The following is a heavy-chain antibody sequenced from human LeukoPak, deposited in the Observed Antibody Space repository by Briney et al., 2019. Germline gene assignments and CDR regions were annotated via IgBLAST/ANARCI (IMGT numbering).Heavy chain of an antibody. CDR3: AGGSGSYSGWFDP. CDR2: IYYSGST. Sequence: SETLSLTCTVSGGSISSGGYSWSWIRQPPGKGLEWIGYIYYSGSTYYNPSLKSRVTISVDTSKNQFSLKLSSVTAADTAVYYCAGGSGSYSGWFDPWGQGTLVTVSS. D-gene: IGHD3-10*01. J-gene: IGHJ5*02. V-gene: IGHV4-30-4*07. CDR1: GGSISSGGYS.